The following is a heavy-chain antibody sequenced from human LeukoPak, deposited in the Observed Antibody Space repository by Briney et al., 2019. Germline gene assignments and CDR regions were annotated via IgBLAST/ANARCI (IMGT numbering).Heavy chain of an antibody. CDR2: ISAYNGNT. V-gene: IGHV1-18*04. CDR1: GYTFTSYG. D-gene: IGHD6-13*01. J-gene: IGHJ5*02. Sequence: ASVKVSCEASGYTFTSYGISWVRQAPGQGLERMGWISAYNGNTNYAQKLQGRVTMTTDTSTSTAYMELRSLRSDGTAVYYCARVLSPYSSSFPPRHNWFDPWGQGTLVTVSS. CDR3: ARVLSPYSSSFPPRHNWFDP.